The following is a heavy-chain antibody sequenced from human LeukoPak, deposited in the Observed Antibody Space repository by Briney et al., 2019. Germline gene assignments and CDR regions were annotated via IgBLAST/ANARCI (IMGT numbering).Heavy chain of an antibody. CDR1: GFPFSDYY. Sequence: GGSLRLSCAASGFPFSDYYMSWIRQAPGKGLEWVSYISDSGDTIYYADSVKGRFTISRDNAKNSLYLQVDSLRSEDTAVYHCARGPFWSGYYDDWGQGTLVTVSS. CDR3: ARGPFWSGYYDD. D-gene: IGHD3-3*01. J-gene: IGHJ4*02. V-gene: IGHV3-11*01. CDR2: ISDSGDTI.